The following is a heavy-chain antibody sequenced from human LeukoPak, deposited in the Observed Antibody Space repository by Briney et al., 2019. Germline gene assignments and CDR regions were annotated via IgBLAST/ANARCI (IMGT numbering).Heavy chain of an antibody. V-gene: IGHV4-34*01. Sequence: PSETLSLTCAVYGGSFRGYYWSWIRQPPGKGLEWIGEINHSGSTNYNPSLKSRVTISVDTSKNQFSLKLSSVTAADTAVYYCARGITGTTWNYWGQGTLVTVSS. CDR2: INHSGST. J-gene: IGHJ4*02. CDR1: GGSFRGYY. D-gene: IGHD1-7*01. CDR3: ARGITGTTWNY.